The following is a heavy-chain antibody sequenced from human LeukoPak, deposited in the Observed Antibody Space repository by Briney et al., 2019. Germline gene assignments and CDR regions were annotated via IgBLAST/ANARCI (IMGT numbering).Heavy chain of an antibody. D-gene: IGHD3-16*02. Sequence: GGSLRLSCAASGFTFSSYEMNWVRQAPGKGLEWVSYISSSGSTIYYADSVKGRFTISRDNAKNSLYLQMNSLRAEDTAVYYCAKGNYDYVWGSYRSYYFDYWGQGTLVTVSS. CDR2: ISSSGSTI. J-gene: IGHJ4*02. CDR3: AKGNYDYVWGSYRSYYFDY. V-gene: IGHV3-48*03. CDR1: GFTFSSYE.